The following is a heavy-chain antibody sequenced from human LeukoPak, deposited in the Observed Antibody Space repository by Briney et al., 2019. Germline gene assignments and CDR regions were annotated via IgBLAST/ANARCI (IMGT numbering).Heavy chain of an antibody. J-gene: IGHJ3*02. CDR1: GFTFSSYG. Sequence: GGSLRLSCAASGFTFSSYGMHWVRQAPGKGLEWVAFIRYDGSNKYYADSVKGRSTISRDNSKNTLYLQMNSLRAEDTAVYYCARVLGGAFDIWGQGTMVTVSS. D-gene: IGHD3-10*01. V-gene: IGHV3-30*02. CDR2: IRYDGSNK. CDR3: ARVLGGAFDI.